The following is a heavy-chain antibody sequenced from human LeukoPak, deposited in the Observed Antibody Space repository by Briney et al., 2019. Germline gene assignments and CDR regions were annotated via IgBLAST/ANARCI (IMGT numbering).Heavy chain of an antibody. Sequence: ASVNVSCKVSGYTLTELSMHWVRQAPGKGLEWMGGFDPEDGETIYAQKFQGRVTMTEDTSTDTAYMELSSLRSEDTAVYYCARGGVVTGTHVFDIWGQGTMVTVSS. CDR3: ARGGVVTGTHVFDI. CDR2: FDPEDGET. J-gene: IGHJ3*02. V-gene: IGHV1-24*01. CDR1: GYTLTELS. D-gene: IGHD2-21*02.